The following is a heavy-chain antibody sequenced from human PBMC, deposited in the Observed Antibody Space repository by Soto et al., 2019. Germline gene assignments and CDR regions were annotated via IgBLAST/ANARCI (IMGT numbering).Heavy chain of an antibody. Sequence: GGSLRLSCAASGFTFSDYYMIWIRQAPGKGLEWVSYISSSGNSIYYADSVKGRFTISRDSAKNSLYLQMNSLRAEDTAVYYCARDYSDSSGFFGDYYGMDVWGQGTTVTVSS. CDR3: ARDYSDSSGFFGDYYGMDV. CDR2: ISSSGNSI. V-gene: IGHV3-11*01. D-gene: IGHD3-22*01. J-gene: IGHJ6*01. CDR1: GFTFSDYY.